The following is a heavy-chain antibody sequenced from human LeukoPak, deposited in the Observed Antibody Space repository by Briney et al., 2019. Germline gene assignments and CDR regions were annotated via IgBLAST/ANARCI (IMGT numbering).Heavy chain of an antibody. V-gene: IGHV1-46*01. CDR3: AGDAHGFGEWSPYFYGMDV. D-gene: IGHD3-10*01. Sequence: ASVRVSCTASGYSFTKYWMHWVRQAPGPGLGWMGVIYPSGGATNYTQNFQGRDTMTRDTSTSTVYKEMSRLRDEDMAVYYCAGDAHGFGEWSPYFYGMDVWGQGTTVTVSS. CDR1: GYSFTKYW. CDR2: IYPSGGAT. J-gene: IGHJ6*02.